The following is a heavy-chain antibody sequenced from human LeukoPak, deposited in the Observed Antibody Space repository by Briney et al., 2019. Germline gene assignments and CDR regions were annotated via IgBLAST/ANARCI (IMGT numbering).Heavy chain of an antibody. CDR3: ARDPNGSGPDFDC. Sequence: GGSLRLSCAASGFTFSSYAMNWVRQAPGKGLEWVSGLSGNGGNQYYADSVKGRFTTSRDNSKNTLFLQMNSLRAEDTAIYYCARDPNGSGPDFDCWGQGTLVTVSS. CDR1: GFTFSSYA. J-gene: IGHJ4*02. V-gene: IGHV3-23*01. CDR2: LSGNGGNQ. D-gene: IGHD3-10*01.